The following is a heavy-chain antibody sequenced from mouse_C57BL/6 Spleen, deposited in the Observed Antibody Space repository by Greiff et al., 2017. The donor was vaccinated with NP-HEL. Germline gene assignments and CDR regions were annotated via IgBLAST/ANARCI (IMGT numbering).Heavy chain of an antibody. CDR2: IDPSDSYT. D-gene: IGHD2-12*01. CDR3: ASGSYAENFDY. CDR1: GYTFTSYW. Sequence: QVQLQQPGAELVKPGASVKLSCRASGYTFTSYWMQWVKQRPGQGLEWIGEIDPSDSYTNYNQKFKGKATLTVDTSSSTAYMQLSSLTSEDSAVYYCASGSYAENFDYWGQGTTLTVAS. V-gene: IGHV1-50*01. J-gene: IGHJ2*01.